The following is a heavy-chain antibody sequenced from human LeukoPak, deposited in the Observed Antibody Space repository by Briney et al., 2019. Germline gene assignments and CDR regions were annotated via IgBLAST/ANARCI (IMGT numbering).Heavy chain of an antibody. J-gene: IGHJ6*02. D-gene: IGHD3-16*01. CDR1: GYTFTSYA. CDR3: ARETRRLYYEDYYGMDV. CDR2: INAGNGNT. V-gene: IGHV1-3*01. Sequence: GASVKVSCKASGYTFTSYAMHWVRQAPGQRLEWMGWINAGNGNTKYSQKFQGRVTITRDTSASTAYMELRSLRSDDTAVYYCARETRRLYYEDYYGMDVWGQGTTVTVSS.